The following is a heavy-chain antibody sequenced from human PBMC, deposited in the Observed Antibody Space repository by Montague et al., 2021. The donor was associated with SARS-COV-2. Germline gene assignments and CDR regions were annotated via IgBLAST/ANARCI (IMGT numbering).Heavy chain of an antibody. Sequence: SLRLSCAASGFTFTHYAMYWVRQAPGKGLEWVATISYDGTKTYYADSVKGRFTISRDNSKDTLHLQLSSLRLDDTAIYYCARGGRYFDWLLLPYWGQGALVTVSS. D-gene: IGHD3-9*01. J-gene: IGHJ4*02. CDR2: ISYDGTKT. V-gene: IGHV3-30*04. CDR1: GFTFTHYA. CDR3: ARGGRYFDWLLLPY.